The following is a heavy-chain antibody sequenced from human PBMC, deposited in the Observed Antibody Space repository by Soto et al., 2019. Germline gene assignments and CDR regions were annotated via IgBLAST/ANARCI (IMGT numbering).Heavy chain of an antibody. Sequence: EVQLVESGGGLVQPGGYLRLACAASGFSFSRSWMSWVRQAPGKGPEWVASTNEDGSATYYERSVRGRFTIARDNAKESLFLQMNGLRDEDTAVYYCARRHFWGQGTLVTVSS. CDR1: GFSFSRSW. V-gene: IGHV3-7*01. CDR2: TNEDGSAT. J-gene: IGHJ4*02. CDR3: ARRHF.